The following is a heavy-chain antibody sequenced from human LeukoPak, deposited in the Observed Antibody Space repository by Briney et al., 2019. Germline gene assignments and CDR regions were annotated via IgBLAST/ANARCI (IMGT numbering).Heavy chain of an antibody. CDR1: GYAFTGYY. D-gene: IGHD3-10*01. V-gene: IGHV1-2*02. J-gene: IGHJ4*02. Sequence: ASGKVSCKASGYAFTGYYMHWVRQAPGQGLEWMGWINPNSGGTNYAQKFQGRVTMTRDTSISTAYMELSRLRSDDTAVYYCARKRWFGELSSDYWGQGTLVTVSS. CDR3: ARKRWFGELSSDY. CDR2: INPNSGGT.